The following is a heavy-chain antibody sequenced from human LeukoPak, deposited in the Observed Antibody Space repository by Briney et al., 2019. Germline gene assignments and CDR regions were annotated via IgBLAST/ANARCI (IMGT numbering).Heavy chain of an antibody. CDR2: ISSSGSTI. CDR1: GFTFSSYE. CDR3: AELGITMIGGV. Sequence: GGSLRLSCAASGFTFSSYEMNWLRQAPGKGLEWVSYISSSGSTIYYADSVKGRFTISRDNDKYSLYLQMNSLRAEDTAVYYCAELGITMIGGVWGKGTTVTMSS. V-gene: IGHV3-48*03. J-gene: IGHJ6*04. D-gene: IGHD3-10*02.